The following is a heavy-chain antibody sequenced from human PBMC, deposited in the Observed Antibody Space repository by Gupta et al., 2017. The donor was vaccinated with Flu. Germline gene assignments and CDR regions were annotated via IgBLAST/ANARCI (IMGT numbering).Heavy chain of an antibody. CDR2: LKQDGSDQ. V-gene: IGHV3-7*01. Sequence: SHYCMSWVRHIPGKGLEWVATLKQDGSDQDYVDSVKGRFTISRDSAKNSLYLQMNGLRVEDTAVYYCAGVSHDSKYRCCETWGQGTRVTVSS. J-gene: IGHJ5*02. CDR1: SHYC. D-gene: IGHD4-4*01. CDR3: AGVSHDSKYRCCET.